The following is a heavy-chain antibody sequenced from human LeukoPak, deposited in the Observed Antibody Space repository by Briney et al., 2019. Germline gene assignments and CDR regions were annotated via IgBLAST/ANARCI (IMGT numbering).Heavy chain of an antibody. CDR3: ARDFSYGSGLDY. J-gene: IGHJ4*02. CDR2: ISNGGGI. CDR1: GFSISSYA. V-gene: IGHV3-64*01. Sequence: GGSLRLSCAASGFSISSYALHWVRQAPGKGLQYVSGISNGGGIDYANSVKGRFTISRDNSKNTLYLQMGSLRPEDMAVYYCARDFSYGSGLDYWGQGILVTVSS. D-gene: IGHD5-18*01.